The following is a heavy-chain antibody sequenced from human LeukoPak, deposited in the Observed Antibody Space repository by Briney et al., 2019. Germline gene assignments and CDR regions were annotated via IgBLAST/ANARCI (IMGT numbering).Heavy chain of an antibody. D-gene: IGHD1-1*01. J-gene: IGHJ4*02. CDR3: ARLNWNERIDY. CDR2: ISAYNGNT. Sequence: ASVKVSCKASGYTFTSYGISWVRQAPGQGLEWMGWISAYNGNTNYAQKLQGRVTMTTDTSTSTAYMELSSLRSEDTAVYYCARLNWNERIDYWGQGTLVTVSS. CDR1: GYTFTSYG. V-gene: IGHV1-18*01.